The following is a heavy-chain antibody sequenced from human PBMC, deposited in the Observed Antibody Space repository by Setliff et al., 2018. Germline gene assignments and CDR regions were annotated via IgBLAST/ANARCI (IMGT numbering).Heavy chain of an antibody. J-gene: IGHJ6*04. CDR2: MNSDGSRI. D-gene: IGHD6-13*01. CDR1: GFTLSPYW. CDR3: GRGKMEESGKAQAGMDV. V-gene: IGHV3-74*03. Sequence: PGGSLRLSCAASGFTLSPYWMHWVRQVPGKGLVWVSRMNSDGSRITYADSVKGRFTISRDNAKNTLYLQMNNLRVDDTAVYYCGRGKMEESGKAQAGMDVWGKGTTVTVSS.